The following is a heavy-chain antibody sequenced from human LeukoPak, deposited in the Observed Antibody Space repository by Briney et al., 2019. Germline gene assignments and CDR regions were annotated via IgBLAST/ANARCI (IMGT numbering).Heavy chain of an antibody. CDR3: ARVRTKTAVFGYYYMDV. CDR1: GGSISSSSYY. D-gene: IGHD6-19*01. V-gene: IGHV4-39*07. J-gene: IGHJ6*03. CDR2: IYYSGST. Sequence: SETLSLTCTVSGGSISSSSYYWGWIRQPPGKGLEWIGSIYYSGSTYYNPSLKSRVTISVDTSKNQFSLKLSSVTAADTAVYYCARVRTKTAVFGYYYMDVWGKGTTVTISS.